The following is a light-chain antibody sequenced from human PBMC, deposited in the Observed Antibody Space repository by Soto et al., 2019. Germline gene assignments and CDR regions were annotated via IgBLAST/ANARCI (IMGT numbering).Light chain of an antibody. CDR3: AAWDDNLNGPV. CDR1: TSDIGSNV. Sequence: QSVLTQPPSASGTTGQRVTISCSGSTSDIGSNVVNWYQQLPGTAPKLLMYSDNQRPAGVPDRFSGSKSGTSASLAISGLQSEDEAVYYCAAWDDNLNGPVFGGGTKLTVL. CDR2: SDN. V-gene: IGLV1-44*01. J-gene: IGLJ2*01.